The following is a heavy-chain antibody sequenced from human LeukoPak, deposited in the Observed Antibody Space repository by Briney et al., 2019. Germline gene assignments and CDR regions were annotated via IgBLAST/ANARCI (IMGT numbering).Heavy chain of an antibody. CDR2: LYHSGII. CDR1: GYSISSGYY. Sequence: KPSETLSLTCAVSGYSISSGYYWGWIRQPPGKGLEWIGSLYHSGIIYYTPSLKSRVTISVDKSRNQFPLKLTSVTAADTAVYYCARADKWFGSYNYWGQGTLVTVSS. CDR3: ARADKWFGSYNY. D-gene: IGHD1-26*01. V-gene: IGHV4-38-2*01. J-gene: IGHJ4*02.